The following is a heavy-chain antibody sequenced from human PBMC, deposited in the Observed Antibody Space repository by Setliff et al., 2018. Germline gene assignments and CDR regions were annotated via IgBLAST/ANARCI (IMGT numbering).Heavy chain of an antibody. D-gene: IGHD4-4*01. CDR3: TTGPRDSRNYLNWFDT. J-gene: IGHJ5*02. CDR2: IKSSREGATS. V-gene: IGHV3-15*01. Sequence: AGGSLRLSCSVSGITFKNAWMTWVRQAPGKGPEWVGRIKSSREGATSDYGAPAKGRFTISRDDSKNMIYLQMNNLKTEDTGFYYCTTGPRDSRNYLNWFDTWGQGTLVTVSS. CDR1: GITFKNAW.